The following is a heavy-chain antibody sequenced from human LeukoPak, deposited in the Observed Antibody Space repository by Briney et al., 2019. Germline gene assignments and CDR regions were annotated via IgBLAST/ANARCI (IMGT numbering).Heavy chain of an antibody. V-gene: IGHV3-23*01. D-gene: IGHD6-6*01. CDR2: IRGSGSCT. CDR3: AKAGQQLVYDPKFDY. Sequence: GGSLRLSCAASGFIFRNYAMSWVRQAPGKGLEWVSGIRGSGSCTHYADSVKGRFTISRGDSKNTLYLQMNSLRAEDTAVYYCAKAGQQLVYDPKFDYWGQGTLVTVSS. J-gene: IGHJ4*02. CDR1: GFIFRNYA.